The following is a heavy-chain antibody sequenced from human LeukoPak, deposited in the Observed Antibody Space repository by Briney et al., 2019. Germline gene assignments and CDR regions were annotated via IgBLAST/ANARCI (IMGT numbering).Heavy chain of an antibody. V-gene: IGHV1-18*01. J-gene: IGHJ4*02. CDR3: ARVRGIIQLGQIRFDY. Sequence: ASVKVSCKASGYTFTSYGISWVRQAPGQGLEWMGWISAYNGNTNYAQKLQGRVTMTTDTSTSTACMELRSLRSDDTAVYYCARVRGIIQLGQIRFDYWGQGTLVTVSS. CDR2: ISAYNGNT. CDR1: GYTFTSYG. D-gene: IGHD5-18*01.